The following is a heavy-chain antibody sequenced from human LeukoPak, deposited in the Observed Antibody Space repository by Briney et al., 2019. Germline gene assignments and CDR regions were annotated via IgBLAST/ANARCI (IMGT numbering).Heavy chain of an antibody. CDR1: GFTFSTYE. Sequence: NPGGSLRLSCAASGFTFSTYEMKWVRQAPGKGLEWVSYISSSSSYTNYADSVKGRFTISRDNAKNSLYLQMNSLRAEDTAVYYCARDTRDSGYTNNWFDPWGQGTLVTVSS. V-gene: IGHV3-11*05. J-gene: IGHJ5*02. CDR3: ARDTRDSGYTNNWFDP. CDR2: ISSSSSYT. D-gene: IGHD5-18*01.